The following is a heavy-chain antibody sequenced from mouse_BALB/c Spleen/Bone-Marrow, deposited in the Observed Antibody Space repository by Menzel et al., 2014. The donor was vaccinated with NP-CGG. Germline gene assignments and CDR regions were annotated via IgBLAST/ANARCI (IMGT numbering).Heavy chain of an antibody. D-gene: IGHD4-1*01. CDR1: GFNIKDTY. V-gene: IGHV14-3*02. Sequence: SGAELVKPGASVKLSCTASGFNIKDTYMHWVKQRPEQGLEWIGRIDPANGNTKYDPKFQGKATLTTYTSFNTAYLQLSSLTSEDTAVYYCARWEYYAMDYWGQGTSVTVSS. CDR2: IDPANGNT. J-gene: IGHJ4*01. CDR3: ARWEYYAMDY.